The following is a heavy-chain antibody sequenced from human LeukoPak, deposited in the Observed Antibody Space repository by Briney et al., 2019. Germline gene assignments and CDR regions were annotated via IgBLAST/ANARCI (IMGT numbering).Heavy chain of an antibody. Sequence: VGSLRLSCEASGFTFSTYAMNWVRQAPGKGLEWVSGISGSGGTTYYADSVRGRFTISRDNSKNTLYLQMNYLRAEDTALYYCAKNIAAPTTPFDYWGQGTLVPVPS. V-gene: IGHV3-23*01. CDR1: GFTFSTYA. D-gene: IGHD6-13*01. CDR3: AKNIAAPTTPFDY. CDR2: ISGSGGTT. J-gene: IGHJ4*02.